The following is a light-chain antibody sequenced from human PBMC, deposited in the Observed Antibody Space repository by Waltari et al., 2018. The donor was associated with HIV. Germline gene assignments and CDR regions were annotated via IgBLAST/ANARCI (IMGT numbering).Light chain of an antibody. Sequence: DIQMTKSPSSLSASVGDRVTITCQASQDISSYLHWYQQKPGKAPKLLIYDASNLETGVPSRFSGSGSGTYFTFTISSLQPEYIATYYCQQYDNLLTFGGGTKVDIK. CDR3: QQYDNLLT. J-gene: IGKJ4*01. V-gene: IGKV1-33*01. CDR2: DAS. CDR1: QDISSY.